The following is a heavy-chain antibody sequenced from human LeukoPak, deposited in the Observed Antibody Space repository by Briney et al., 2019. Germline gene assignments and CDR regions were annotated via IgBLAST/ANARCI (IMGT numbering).Heavy chain of an antibody. CDR2: ISYDGNNE. CDR3: ARGSGGSGYSDDASDI. Sequence: GGSLRLSCAASGFTFSSHAMHWVRQAPGKGLEWVAVISYDGNNEYYADSVKGRFTISRDNSKNTVYLLMNSLRAEDTALYYCARGSGGSGYSDDASDIWGQGTMVTVSS. D-gene: IGHD6-19*01. CDR1: GFTFSSHA. J-gene: IGHJ3*02. V-gene: IGHV3-30-3*01.